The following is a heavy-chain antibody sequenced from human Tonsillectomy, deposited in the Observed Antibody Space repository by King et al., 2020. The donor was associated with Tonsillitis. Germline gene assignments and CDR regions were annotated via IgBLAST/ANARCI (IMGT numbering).Heavy chain of an antibody. D-gene: IGHD3-22*01. J-gene: IGHJ6*03. CDR3: ADDSVSGGYHFPIYHYYYMDV. CDR2: ISYDGNNE. Sequence: QVQLVESGGGVVQPGRSLRLSCAASGFTFSNYAMHWVRQAPGKGLEWVAVISYDGNNEYYTNSVKGRSTISRDNSKNTLYLQMNSLSVDDTAGYYCADDSVSGGYHFPIYHYYYMDVWGKGTTVTVSS. V-gene: IGHV3-30-3*01. CDR1: GFTFSNYA.